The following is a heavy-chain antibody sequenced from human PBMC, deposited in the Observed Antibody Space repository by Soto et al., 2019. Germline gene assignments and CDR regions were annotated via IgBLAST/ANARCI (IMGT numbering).Heavy chain of an antibody. V-gene: IGHV4-4*02. Sequence: SETLSLTCAVSGGSISSSNWWSWVRQRPGKGLEWIGQIYHSGSTNNNPSLTSRVTISVDKSKNQFSLQLSSVTAADTAVYYCARGPSGDKVDYLGQGNLVTVSS. CDR1: GGSISSSNW. CDR2: IYHSGST. CDR3: ARGPSGDKVDY. D-gene: IGHD7-27*01. J-gene: IGHJ4*02.